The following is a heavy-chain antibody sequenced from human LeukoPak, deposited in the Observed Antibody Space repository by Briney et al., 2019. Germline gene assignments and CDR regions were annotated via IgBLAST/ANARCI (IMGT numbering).Heavy chain of an antibody. D-gene: IGHD6-13*01. CDR2: ISYDGSNK. J-gene: IGHJ5*02. CDR1: GFTFSSYA. Sequence: GRSLRLSCAASGFTFSSYAMHWVRQAPGKGLEWVAVISYDGSNKYYADSVKGRFTISRDNSKNTLYLQMNSLRAEDTAVYYCARGTGSGIAAAGFDPWGQGTLVTVSS. V-gene: IGHV3-30-3*01. CDR3: ARGTGSGIAAAGFDP.